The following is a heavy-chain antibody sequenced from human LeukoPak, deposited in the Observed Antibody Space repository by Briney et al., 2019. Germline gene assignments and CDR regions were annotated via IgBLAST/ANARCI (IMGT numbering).Heavy chain of an antibody. Sequence: GGSLRLSCAACGFTFSSYDMLWVRQAPGKGWEWVSAIRDSGCSTYCADSVEGRHTISRDNSKNTLYLQMNSLRAEDTAVYYCAKDGNYYDSSGYPILGTFDIWGQGTMVTVSS. V-gene: IGHV3-23*01. CDR2: IRDSGCST. J-gene: IGHJ3*02. CDR1: GFTFSSYD. D-gene: IGHD3-22*01. CDR3: AKDGNYYDSSGYPILGTFDI.